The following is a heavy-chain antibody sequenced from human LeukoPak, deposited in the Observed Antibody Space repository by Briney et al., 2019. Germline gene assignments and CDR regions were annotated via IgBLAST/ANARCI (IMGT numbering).Heavy chain of an antibody. Sequence: GSSVKVSCKASRGSLSSYAISWVRQAPGQGLEWMGRIIPIIGIAYYAQKFQGRVTITADKSTRTAYMELSSLKPEDTAVGYCSSFYHGILTGYPSGMDVWGQGTTVTVSS. D-gene: IGHD3-9*01. V-gene: IGHV1-69*04. J-gene: IGHJ6*02. CDR1: RGSLSSYA. CDR2: IIPIIGIA. CDR3: SSFYHGILTGYPSGMDV.